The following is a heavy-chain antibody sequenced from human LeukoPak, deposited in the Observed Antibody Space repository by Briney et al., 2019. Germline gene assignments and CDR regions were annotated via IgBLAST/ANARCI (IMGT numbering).Heavy chain of an antibody. CDR2: ISAYNGNT. Sequence: ASVKVSCKASGFTFTSSAMQWVRQARGQRLEWMGWISAYNGNTNYAQKLQGRVTMTTDTSTSTAYMELRSLRSDDTAVYYCARDLPDVDARPNWFDPWGQGTLVTVSS. J-gene: IGHJ5*02. CDR1: GFTFTSSA. D-gene: IGHD2-8*01. CDR3: ARDLPDVDARPNWFDP. V-gene: IGHV1-18*01.